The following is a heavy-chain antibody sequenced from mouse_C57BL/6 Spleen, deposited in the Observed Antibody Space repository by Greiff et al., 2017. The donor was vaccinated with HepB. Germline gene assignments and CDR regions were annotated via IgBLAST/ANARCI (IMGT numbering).Heavy chain of an antibody. V-gene: IGHV1-80*01. CDR1: GYAFSSYW. CDR3: ARERYGNYEAWFAY. J-gene: IGHJ3*01. D-gene: IGHD2-10*02. CDR2: IYPGDGDT. Sequence: VKLMESGAELVKPGASVKISCKASGYAFSSYWMNWVKQRPGKGLEWIGQIYPGDGDTNYNGKFKGKATLTADKSSSTAYMQLSSLTSEESAVYFCARERYGNYEAWFAYWGQGTLVTVSA.